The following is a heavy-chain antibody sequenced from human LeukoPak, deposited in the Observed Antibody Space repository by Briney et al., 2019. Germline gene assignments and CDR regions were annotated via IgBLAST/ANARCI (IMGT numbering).Heavy chain of an antibody. V-gene: IGHV4-39*01. CDR2: IYYSGST. CDR1: GGSISSYY. CDR3: ARQRSYYDSSGYSPAFDI. Sequence: SETLSLTCTVSGGSISSYYWGWIRQPPGKGLEWIGSIYYSGSTYYNPSLKSRVTISVDTSKNQFSLKLSSVTAADTAVYYCARQRSYYDSSGYSPAFDIWGQGTMVTVSS. D-gene: IGHD3-22*01. J-gene: IGHJ3*02.